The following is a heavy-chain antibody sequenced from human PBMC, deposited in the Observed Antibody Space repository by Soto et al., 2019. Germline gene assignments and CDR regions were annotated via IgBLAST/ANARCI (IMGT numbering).Heavy chain of an antibody. CDR2: ISPGIDIR. CDR1: GGTFSTYT. J-gene: IGHJ4*02. D-gene: IGHD2-15*01. V-gene: IGHV1-69*12. Sequence: QVQLVQSGAEVKKPGSSVKVSCKASGGTFSTYTLYWVRQAPGQGLEWMGGISPGIDIRDYAQKFQGSVTNPADESTSTFYMQLSTLISEDTGLYSCAGGMCFGGSCYMDVWGQGTLVTVSS. CDR3: AGGMCFGGSCYMDV.